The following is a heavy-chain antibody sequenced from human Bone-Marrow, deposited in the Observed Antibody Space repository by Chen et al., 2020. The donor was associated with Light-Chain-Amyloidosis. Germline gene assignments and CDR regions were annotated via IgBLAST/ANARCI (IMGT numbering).Heavy chain of an antibody. V-gene: IGHV4-39*01. CDR2: IYYRGDA. CDR3: VRQMRGFGWLPVY. Sequence: QLQLQESGPGLVKTSETLSLTCTVSTGSINVDHHYWGWIRQSPGQGLEWIGSIYYRGDAYYRPSLKSRVPISVDTSKTHFPLKLTSGTAADTAVYYCVRQMRGFGWLPVYGGRGILVTVSS. CDR1: TGSINVDHHY. D-gene: IGHD3-9*01. J-gene: IGHJ4*02.